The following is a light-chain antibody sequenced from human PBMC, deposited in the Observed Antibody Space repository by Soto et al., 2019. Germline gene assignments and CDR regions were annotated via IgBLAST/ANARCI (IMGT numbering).Light chain of an antibody. CDR3: QQYAPDLT. J-gene: IGKJ3*01. CDR2: GAS. V-gene: IGKV3-20*01. Sequence: ENVLTQSPGTLSLSPGERATLSCRASQGVTSHSLAWYQQKPGQTPRLLIYGASNRATGIPDRFSGSGSGTDFTLTNRSPEPEDLAAYYCQQYAPDLTFVPGTTVDIK. CDR1: QGVTSHS.